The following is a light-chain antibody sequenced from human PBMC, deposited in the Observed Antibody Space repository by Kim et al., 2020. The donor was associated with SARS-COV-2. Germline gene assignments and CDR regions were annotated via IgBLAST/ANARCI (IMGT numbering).Light chain of an antibody. Sequence: VTSKEKVTITCRASQSICSNLHWYQQKPDPSPKLLIKYASQSISGVPSRFSGSGSGTDFTLTINSLEAEDAATYYCHQSSSLPITFGQGTRLEIK. CDR3: HQSSSLPIT. CDR1: QSICSN. J-gene: IGKJ5*01. V-gene: IGKV6-21*02. CDR2: YAS.